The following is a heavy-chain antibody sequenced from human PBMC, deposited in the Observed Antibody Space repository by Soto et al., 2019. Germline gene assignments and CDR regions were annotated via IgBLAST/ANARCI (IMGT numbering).Heavy chain of an antibody. D-gene: IGHD3-16*01. V-gene: IGHV4-31*03. CDR2: IYYSGST. J-gene: IGHJ3*02. Sequence: QVQLQESGPGLVKPSQTLSLTCTVSGGSISSGGYYWSWIRQHPGKGLEWIGYIYYSGSTYYNASLESRVTISSDPSKNQFSLKLGSVPAADTAVYYCARAPAPGGEAFDIWGQGTMVTVSS. CDR3: ARAPAPGGEAFDI. CDR1: GGSISSGGYY.